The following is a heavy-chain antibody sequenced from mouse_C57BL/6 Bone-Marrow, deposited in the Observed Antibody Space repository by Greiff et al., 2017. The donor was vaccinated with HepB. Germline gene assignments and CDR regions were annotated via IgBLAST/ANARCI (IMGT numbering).Heavy chain of an antibody. CDR3: ARSRGNPFDY. V-gene: IGHV1-20*01. J-gene: IGHJ2*01. D-gene: IGHD2-1*01. CDR2: INPYNGDT. Sequence: VQLKESGPELVKPGDSVKISCKASGYSFTGYFMNWVMQSHGKSLEWIGRINPYNGDTFYNQKFKGKATLTVDKSSITAHMELRSLTSEDSAVYYCARSRGNPFDYWGQGTTLTVSS. CDR1: GYSFTGYF.